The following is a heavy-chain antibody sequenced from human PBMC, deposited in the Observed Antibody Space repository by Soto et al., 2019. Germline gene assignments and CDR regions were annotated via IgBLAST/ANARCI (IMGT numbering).Heavy chain of an antibody. CDR3: ATAGRYCSSTSCYNYYGMDV. V-gene: IGHV1-18*01. D-gene: IGHD2-2*02. CDR2: TSPYDANT. J-gene: IGHJ6*02. CDR1: GYTFSKFA. Sequence: ASVKVSCKASGYTFSKFAISWVRQAPGQGLEWMGWTSPYDANTVYAQNFRGRITMTSDTSTDTAYMELSSLRSEDTAVYYCATAGRYCSSTSCYNYYGMDVWGQGTTVT.